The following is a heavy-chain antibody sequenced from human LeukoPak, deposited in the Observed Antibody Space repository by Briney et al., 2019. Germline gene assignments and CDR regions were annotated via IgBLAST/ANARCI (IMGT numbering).Heavy chain of an antibody. CDR2: ISDTVYST. D-gene: IGHD3-9*01. Sequence: GGSLRLSCAASGFTFSSHAMSWVRQTPGKGLEWVSAISDTVYSTYYADSVKGRFTISRDNSKNTLYLQMNSLRAEDTAVYYCARDSPILTGGGQGTLVTVSS. J-gene: IGHJ4*02. V-gene: IGHV3-23*01. CDR1: GFTFSSHA. CDR3: ARDSPILTG.